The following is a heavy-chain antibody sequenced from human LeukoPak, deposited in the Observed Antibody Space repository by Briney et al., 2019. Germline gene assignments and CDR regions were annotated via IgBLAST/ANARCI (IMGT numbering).Heavy chain of an antibody. D-gene: IGHD4-11*01. J-gene: IGHJ6*03. CDR1: GFTVSSSY. V-gene: IGHV3-11*04. CDR3: ARMSYSNYYHYYYMDV. CDR2: ISSSGSTI. Sequence: PGGSLRLSCAASGFTVSSSYMSWIRQAPGKGLEWVSYISSSGSTIYYADSVKGRFTISRDNAKNSLYLQMNSLRAEDTAVYYCARMSYSNYYHYYYMDVWGKGTTVTVSS.